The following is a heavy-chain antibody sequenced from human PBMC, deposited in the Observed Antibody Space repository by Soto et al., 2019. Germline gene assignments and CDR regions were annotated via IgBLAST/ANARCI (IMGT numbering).Heavy chain of an antibody. Sequence: GGSLRLSCAASGFTFSSYAMSWVRQAPGKGLEWVSAISGSGGSTYYADSVKGRFTISRDNSKNTLYLQMNSLRAEDTAVYYCAKDPGPYYDILTGYYPSYYYGMDVWGQGTTVTVSS. CDR3: AKDPGPYYDILTGYYPSYYYGMDV. CDR2: ISGSGGST. V-gene: IGHV3-23*01. CDR1: GFTFSSYA. D-gene: IGHD3-9*01. J-gene: IGHJ6*02.